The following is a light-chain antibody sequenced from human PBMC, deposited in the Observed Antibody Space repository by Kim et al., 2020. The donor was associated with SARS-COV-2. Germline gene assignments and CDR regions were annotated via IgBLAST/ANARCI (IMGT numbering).Light chain of an antibody. V-gene: IGLV1-47*01. Sequence: GQRVTISCSGGSSNIGNNYVSWFQQLPGTAPKLLIYRDSRRPSGVPERFSGSKSGTSASLPISGLRSEDEADYYCAAWDDSLSAVVFGGGTQLTVL. CDR1: SSNIGNNY. CDR3: AAWDDSLSAVV. CDR2: RDS. J-gene: IGLJ3*02.